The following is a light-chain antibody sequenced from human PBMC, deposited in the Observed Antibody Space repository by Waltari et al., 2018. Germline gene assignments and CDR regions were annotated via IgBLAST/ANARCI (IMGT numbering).Light chain of an antibody. J-gene: IGKJ4*01. Sequence: EIVLTQSPGTLSLSPGERATLSCRASQTVRTTYLAWYQQKPGQAPTLLIYGASSRATGSPDRVSGSGSGTDFSLTISSLEPEDFAVYYCQQYDISPLTFGGGTKVEIK. CDR1: QTVRTTY. CDR3: QQYDISPLT. V-gene: IGKV3-20*01. CDR2: GAS.